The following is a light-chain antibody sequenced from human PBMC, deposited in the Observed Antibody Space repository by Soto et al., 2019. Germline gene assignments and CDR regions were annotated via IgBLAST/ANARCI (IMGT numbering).Light chain of an antibody. CDR1: QSVRSNY. V-gene: IGKV3-20*01. J-gene: IGKJ5*01. Sequence: ENVLTQSPGTLSLSPGERATLSCRASQSVRSNYVAWYQQKPGQAPRLLISGASSRATGIPDRFSGSGSGTDFTLTISRLEPEDFALYYGQQYGSSPITFGQGTRLDIK. CDR3: QQYGSSPIT. CDR2: GAS.